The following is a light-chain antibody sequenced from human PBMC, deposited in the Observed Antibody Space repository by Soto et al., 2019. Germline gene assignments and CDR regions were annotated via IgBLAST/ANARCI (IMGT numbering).Light chain of an antibody. CDR3: QQYGRSPH. V-gene: IGKV3-20*01. J-gene: IGKJ3*01. Sequence: ELVLTQSPGTLSLTPGERATLSCRASQTVSANYLAWYQQKAGQAPRLLIYGASNRATGIPDRFSGSGSGTDVTLTISRLEPEEFAVYYCQQYGRSPHFGPGTKVDIK. CDR1: QTVSANY. CDR2: GAS.